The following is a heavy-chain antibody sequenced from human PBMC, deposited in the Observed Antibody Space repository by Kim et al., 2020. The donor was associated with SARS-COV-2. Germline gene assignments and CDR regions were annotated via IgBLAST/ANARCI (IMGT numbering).Heavy chain of an antibody. Sequence: SETLSLTCAVYGGSFSDYYWSWIRQPPGKGLEWVGELNHSGSTNYNPSPKSRGTISVNKSKNQFSLKLSSVTAADTAVYYCARGAMRCWFDPWGQGTLVTVSS. V-gene: IGHV4-34*01. CDR2: LNHSGST. J-gene: IGHJ5*02. D-gene: IGHD2-2*01. CDR3: ARGAMRCWFDP. CDR1: GGSFSDYY.